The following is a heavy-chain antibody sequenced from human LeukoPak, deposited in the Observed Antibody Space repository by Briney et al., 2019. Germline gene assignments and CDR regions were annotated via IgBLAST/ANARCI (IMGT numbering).Heavy chain of an antibody. CDR2: IYSGSST. J-gene: IGHJ4*02. D-gene: IGHD6-19*01. Sequence: GGSLRLSCAASGFSVSSNYMSWVRQAPGMGLEWVSVIYSGSSTNYADSVKGRFTISRDNSKNTLHLQMNSLRAEDTAVYYCARVGIPEYSGGWYFDYWGQGTLVTVSS. CDR3: ARVGIPEYSGGWYFDY. V-gene: IGHV3-53*01. CDR1: GFSVSSNY.